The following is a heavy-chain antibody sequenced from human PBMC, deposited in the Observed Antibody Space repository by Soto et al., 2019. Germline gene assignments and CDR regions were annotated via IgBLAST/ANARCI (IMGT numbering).Heavy chain of an antibody. CDR2: TIPVFNTA. CDR1: GGTLSDHG. D-gene: IGHD3-10*01. CDR3: ARGVYGSGNYYTGPSAFDI. Sequence: QVQLEQSGAKVKKPGSSVKISCKASGGTLSDHGVSWLRQAPGQGLEWVGGTIPVFNTANYAPKFQGRVTIAADKSTNIAYMELGSLRSDDTAFYYCARGVYGSGNYYTGPSAFDIWGQGTLVIVSS. J-gene: IGHJ3*02. V-gene: IGHV1-69*06.